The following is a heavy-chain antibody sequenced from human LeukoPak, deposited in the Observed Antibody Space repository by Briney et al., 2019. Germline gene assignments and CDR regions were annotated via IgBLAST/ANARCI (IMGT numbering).Heavy chain of an antibody. V-gene: IGHV3-21*04. D-gene: IGHD6-6*01. Sequence: GGSLRLSCAASGFAFSSYSMNWVRQAPGKGLEWVSFISTSSSYIYYADSVKGRFTVSRDNAKNSLYLQMNSLRAEDTAVYYCAKDGLLAARPSYFDYWGQGTLVTVSS. CDR3: AKDGLLAARPSYFDY. CDR2: ISTSSSYI. CDR1: GFAFSSYS. J-gene: IGHJ4*02.